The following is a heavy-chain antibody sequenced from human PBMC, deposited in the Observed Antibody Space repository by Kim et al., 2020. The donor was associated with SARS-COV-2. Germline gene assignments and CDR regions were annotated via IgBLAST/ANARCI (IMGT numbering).Heavy chain of an antibody. CDR2: IRSKRYGETT. CDR3: TSGPYYYDSAAYYHDY. CDR1: GLNFGDYA. V-gene: IGHV3-49*03. J-gene: IGHJ4*02. Sequence: GGSLRLSCTTSGLNFGDYAMSWFRQAPGKGLEWVAFIRSKRYGETTEYAASVKGRFTISRDDSKRIAYLQMNGLKTKDTDVYYCTSGPYYYDSAAYYHDYWGQGTLVTVSS. D-gene: IGHD3-22*01.